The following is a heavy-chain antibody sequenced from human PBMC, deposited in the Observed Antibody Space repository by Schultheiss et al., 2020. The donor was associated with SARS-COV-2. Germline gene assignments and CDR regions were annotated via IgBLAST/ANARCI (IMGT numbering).Heavy chain of an antibody. Sequence: GGSLRLSCAASGFTFSSYWMSWVRQAPGKGLEWVANIKEDGSEKNCVDSVKGRFTISRDNSKNTLYLQMNSLRAEDTAVYYCAKGGYCSSTSCFETYGLDVWGQGTTVTVSS. D-gene: IGHD2-2*01. CDR1: GFTFSSYW. CDR2: IKEDGSEK. V-gene: IGHV3-7*03. CDR3: AKGGYCSSTSCFETYGLDV. J-gene: IGHJ6*02.